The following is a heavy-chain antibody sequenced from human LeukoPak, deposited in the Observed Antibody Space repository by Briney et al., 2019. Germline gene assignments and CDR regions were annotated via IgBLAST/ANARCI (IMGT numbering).Heavy chain of an antibody. V-gene: IGHV1-8*01. CDR3: ARAPGRVGVKGRNWFDP. D-gene: IGHD1-26*01. CDR1: GYTFTSYD. J-gene: IGHJ5*02. Sequence: ASVKVSCKASGYTFTSYDINWVRRATGQGLEWMGWMNPNSGNTGYAQKFQGRVTMTRNTSISTAYMELSSLRSEDTAVYYCARAPGRVGVKGRNWFDPWGQGTLVTVSS. CDR2: MNPNSGNT.